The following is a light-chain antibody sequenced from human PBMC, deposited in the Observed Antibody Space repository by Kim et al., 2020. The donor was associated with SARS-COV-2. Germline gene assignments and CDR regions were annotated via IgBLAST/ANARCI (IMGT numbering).Light chain of an antibody. Sequence: ERATINCKSSQSVLYSSNNKSYLAWYQQKPGQPPKLLIYWASTRESGVPDRFSGSGSGTDFTLTISSLQAEDVAVYYCQQYYISWTFGQGTKLEI. CDR3: QQYYISWT. CDR1: QSVLYSSNNKSY. J-gene: IGKJ1*01. V-gene: IGKV4-1*01. CDR2: WAS.